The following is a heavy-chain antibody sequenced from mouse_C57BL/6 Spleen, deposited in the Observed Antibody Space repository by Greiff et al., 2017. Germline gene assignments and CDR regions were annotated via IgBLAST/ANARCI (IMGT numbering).Heavy chain of an antibody. J-gene: IGHJ2*01. CDR2: IDPNSGGT. Sequence: QVQLQQPGAELVKPGASVTLSCKASGYTFTSYWMPWVKQRPGRGLEWIGGIDPNSGGTKYNEKVTSKATLTVDKPSSTAYMQLSSLTSEDSASYKCARSKDYGSSRYYFDYWGQGTTLTVSS. V-gene: IGHV1-72*01. D-gene: IGHD1-1*01. CDR3: ARSKDYGSSRYYFDY. CDR1: GYTFTSYW.